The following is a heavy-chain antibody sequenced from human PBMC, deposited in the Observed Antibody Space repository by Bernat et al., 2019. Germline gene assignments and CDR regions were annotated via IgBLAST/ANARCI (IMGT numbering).Heavy chain of an antibody. J-gene: IGHJ6*03. CDR2: ISSSSSTI. D-gene: IGHD4-17*01. V-gene: IGHV3-11*04. CDR3: ARDAYGDYYMDV. Sequence: QVQLVESGGGLVKPGGSLRLSCAASGFTFSDYYMSWIRQAPGKGLDWVSYISSSSSTIYYADSVKGRFTISRDNAKNALYLQMNSLRDEDTAVYYCARDAYGDYYMDVWGKGTTVTVSS. CDR1: GFTFSDYY.